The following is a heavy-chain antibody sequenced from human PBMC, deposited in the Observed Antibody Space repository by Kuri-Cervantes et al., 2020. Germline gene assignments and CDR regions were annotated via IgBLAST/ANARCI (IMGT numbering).Heavy chain of an antibody. CDR3: AREFITIFDVWGNQGRRDAFDI. D-gene: IGHD3-9*01. J-gene: IGHJ3*02. CDR1: GFTFDDYA. Sequence: SLKISCAASGFTFDDYAMHWVRQAPGKGLEWVSGISWNSGSIGYADSVKGQFTISRDNAKNTLYLQMNSLRAEDTAVYYCAREFITIFDVWGNQGRRDAFDIWGQGTMVTVSS. V-gene: IGHV3-9*01. CDR2: ISWNSGSI.